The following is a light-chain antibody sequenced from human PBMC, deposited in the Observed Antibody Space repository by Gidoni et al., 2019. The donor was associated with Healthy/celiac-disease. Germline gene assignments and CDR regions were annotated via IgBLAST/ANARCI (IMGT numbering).Light chain of an antibody. CDR3: QSYDSSLSVVV. CDR2: GNS. CDR1: SSNIGAGYD. J-gene: IGLJ2*01. V-gene: IGLV1-40*01. Sequence: QSVLTQPPSGSGAPGRRVTISCTGSSSNIGAGYDVHWYQQLPGTAPKLLIYGNSNRPSGVPDRFSGSKSGTSASLAITGLQAEDEADYYCQSYDSSLSVVVFGGGTKLTVL.